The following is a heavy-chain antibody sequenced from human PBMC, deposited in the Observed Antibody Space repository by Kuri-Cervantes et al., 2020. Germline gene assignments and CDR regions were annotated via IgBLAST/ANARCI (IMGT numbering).Heavy chain of an antibody. D-gene: IGHD1-26*01. V-gene: IGHV5-51*01. J-gene: IGHJ4*02. CDR1: GYSFTSYW. CDR3: ARVRVGATTALVY. Sequence: KVSCKGSGYSFTSYWIGWVRQMPGKGLEWMGIIYPGDSDTRYSPTFQGQVTISADKSISTAYLQWSSLRAEDTAVYYCARVRVGATTALVYWGQGTLVTVSS. CDR2: IYPGDSDT.